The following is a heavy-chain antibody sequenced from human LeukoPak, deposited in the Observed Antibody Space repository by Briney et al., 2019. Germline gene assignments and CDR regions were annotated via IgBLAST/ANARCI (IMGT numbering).Heavy chain of an antibody. V-gene: IGHV3-13*01. CDR2: IGTGGDT. D-gene: IGHD7-27*01. Sequence: PGGSLRLFCAASGFTFSNYDMEWVRQPTGKPLEWVSHIGTGGDTYYPTPVKGRFTVSRENAKNSLYLLMTSLRVEDTAVYYCARGFLTNRGHGPTFDYWGQGVLVTVSS. CDR3: ARGFLTNRGHGPTFDY. J-gene: IGHJ4*02. CDR1: GFTFSNYD.